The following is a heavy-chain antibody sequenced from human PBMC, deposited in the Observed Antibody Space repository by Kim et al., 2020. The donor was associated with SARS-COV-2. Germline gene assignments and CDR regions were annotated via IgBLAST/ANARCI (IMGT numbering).Heavy chain of an antibody. Sequence: GGSLRLSCAVSGFIFSNYGMHWVRQAPGKGLERVATISFDESKIYYADSVKGRFTIFRDNSKNTLYLHMNSLRDEDTAVYYCVKDPGKARATVGMDFWGQGTTVTVSS. V-gene: IGHV3-30*18. CDR2: ISFDESKI. CDR1: GFIFSNYG. CDR3: VKDPGKARATVGMDF. D-gene: IGHD2-21*02. J-gene: IGHJ6*02.